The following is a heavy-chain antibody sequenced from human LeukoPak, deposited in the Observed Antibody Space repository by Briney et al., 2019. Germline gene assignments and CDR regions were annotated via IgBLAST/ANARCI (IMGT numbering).Heavy chain of an antibody. CDR2: IIPILGIA. Sequence: ASVKVSCKASGGTFSSYTISWVRQAPGQGLEWMGRIIPILGIATYAQKFQGRVKITADKSTRTTYMELSSLRSEDTAVYYCARPSGSYVGQFDYWGQRTLVTVSS. J-gene: IGHJ4*02. D-gene: IGHD1-26*01. CDR3: ARPSGSYVGQFDY. V-gene: IGHV1-69*02. CDR1: GGTFSSYT.